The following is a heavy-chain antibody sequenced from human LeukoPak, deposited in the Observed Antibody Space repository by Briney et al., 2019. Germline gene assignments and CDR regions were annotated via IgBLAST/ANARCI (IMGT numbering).Heavy chain of an antibody. V-gene: IGHV4-38-2*01. CDR1: GYSISSGYY. CDR2: IYHSGSA. Sequence: SETLSLTCAVSGYSISSGYYWGWIRQPPGKGLEWIGSIYHSGSAYYNPSLKSRVTISVDTSKNQFSLKLSSVTAADTAVYYCARQGGIAAAGSIDYWGQGTLVTVSS. J-gene: IGHJ4*02. D-gene: IGHD6-13*01. CDR3: ARQGGIAAAGSIDY.